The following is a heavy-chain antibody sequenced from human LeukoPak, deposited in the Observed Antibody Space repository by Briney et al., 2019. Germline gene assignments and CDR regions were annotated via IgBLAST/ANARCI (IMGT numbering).Heavy chain of an antibody. CDR1: GFTFSSYG. D-gene: IGHD1-26*01. J-gene: IGHJ3*02. Sequence: GGSLRLSCAASGFTFSSYGMHWVRQAPGKGLEWVAVIWYDGSNKYYADSVKGRFTISRDNSKNTLYLQMNSLRAEDMAVYYCARIEWERLGRAFDIWGQGTMVTVSS. CDR2: IWYDGSNK. V-gene: IGHV3-33*01. CDR3: ARIEWERLGRAFDI.